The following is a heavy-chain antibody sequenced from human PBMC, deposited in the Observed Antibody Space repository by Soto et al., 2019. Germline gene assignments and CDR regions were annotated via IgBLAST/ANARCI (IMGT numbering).Heavy chain of an antibody. D-gene: IGHD3-16*01. Sequence: SETLSLTCTVSGGSISSYYWSWIRQPPGKGLEWIGYIYYSGSTNYNPSLKSRVTISVDTSKNQFSLKLSSVTAADTAVYYCARTWGSKNDYGGRGTLVTVPS. V-gene: IGHV4-59*01. CDR3: ARTWGSKNDY. CDR2: IYYSGST. J-gene: IGHJ4*02. CDR1: GGSISSYY.